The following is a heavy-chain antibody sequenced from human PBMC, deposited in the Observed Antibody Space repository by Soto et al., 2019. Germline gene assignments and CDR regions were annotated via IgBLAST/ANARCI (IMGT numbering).Heavy chain of an antibody. D-gene: IGHD3-22*01. CDR3: ARGLYYYDSSGYPNYYYGMDV. J-gene: IGHJ6*02. CDR2: INHSGST. Sequence: SETLSLTCAVYGGSFSGYYWSWIRQPPGKGLEWIGEINHSGSTNYNPSLKSRVTISVDTSKNQFSLKLSSVTVADTAVYYCARGLYYYDSSGYPNYYYGMDVWGQGTTVTVSS. CDR1: GGSFSGYY. V-gene: IGHV4-34*01.